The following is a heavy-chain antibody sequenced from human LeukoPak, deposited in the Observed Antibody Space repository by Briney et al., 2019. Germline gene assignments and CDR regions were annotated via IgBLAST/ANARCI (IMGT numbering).Heavy chain of an antibody. CDR1: GFTFSSYA. Sequence: GGSLRLSCAASGFTFSSYAMSWVRQAPGKGLEWVSGISSSGGGTYYADSVKGRFTISRDNSKDTLYLQVSSLRAEDTAVYYCAKSVVVVPAAPRYFDLWGRGALVTVSS. CDR2: ISSSGGGT. J-gene: IGHJ2*01. D-gene: IGHD2-2*01. CDR3: AKSVVVVPAAPRYFDL. V-gene: IGHV3-23*01.